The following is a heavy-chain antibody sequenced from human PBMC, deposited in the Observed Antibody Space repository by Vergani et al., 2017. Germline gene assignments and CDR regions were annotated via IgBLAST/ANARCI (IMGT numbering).Heavy chain of an antibody. CDR1: GYTFTSNE. CDR3: ARDNVEYYYECSGYYPDY. CDR2: MNHKDGKK. Sequence: QVQQVQSGAEVKKPGASVKTSCKASGYTFTSNESNWVRQDTGQGLEWRGWMNHKDGKKGYEQKFKGRVTMTRNTSISTAYMELSSLRSADTALYYCARDNVEYYYECSGYYPDYWGQGTLVTVSS. D-gene: IGHD3-22*01. V-gene: IGHV1-8*01. J-gene: IGHJ4*02.